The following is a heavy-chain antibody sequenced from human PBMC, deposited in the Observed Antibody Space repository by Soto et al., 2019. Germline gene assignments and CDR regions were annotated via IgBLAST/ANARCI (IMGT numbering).Heavy chain of an antibody. J-gene: IGHJ4*02. V-gene: IGHV4-30-4*01. CDR1: GGSISSGDYY. D-gene: IGHD5-18*01. Sequence: QVQLQESGPRLVKPSQTLSLTCPVSGGSISSGDYYWSWIRQPPGKGLEWIGYIYYSGSTYYNPSLKSRVTISVDTSKNQFSLKLSSVTAADTAVYYCAREGRYSYGVDYWGQGTLVTVSS. CDR2: IYYSGST. CDR3: AREGRYSYGVDY.